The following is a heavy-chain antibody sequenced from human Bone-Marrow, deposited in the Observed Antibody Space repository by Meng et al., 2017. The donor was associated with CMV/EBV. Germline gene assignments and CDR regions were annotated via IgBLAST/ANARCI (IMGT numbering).Heavy chain of an antibody. V-gene: IGHV1-8*01. Sequence: ASVKVSCKASGYTFTSYDINWVRQATGQGLEWMGWMNPNSGNTGYAQKFQGRVTMTRNTSISTAYMELSSLRSEDTAVYYCARHQTPNGITIFGVVTDLSSGMDVWGQGTTVTFYS. CDR3: ARHQTPNGITIFGVVTDLSSGMDV. CDR1: GYTFTSYD. CDR2: MNPNSGNT. D-gene: IGHD3-3*01. J-gene: IGHJ6*02.